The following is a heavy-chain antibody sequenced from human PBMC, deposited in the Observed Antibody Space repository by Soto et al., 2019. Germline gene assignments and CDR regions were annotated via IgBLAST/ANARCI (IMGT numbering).Heavy chain of an antibody. V-gene: IGHV4-59*01. Sequence: TSQTLSLTCTVSGGSNSSYYWSWIRQPPGKGLEWIGYIYYSGSTSYNPSLQSRVTISVDTSKNQFSLKLSSVTAADTAVYYCAGTPIYYYDSSGYHPHWGQGTLVTVSS. J-gene: IGHJ4*02. CDR3: AGTPIYYYDSSGYHPH. CDR2: IYYSGST. D-gene: IGHD3-22*01. CDR1: GGSNSSYY.